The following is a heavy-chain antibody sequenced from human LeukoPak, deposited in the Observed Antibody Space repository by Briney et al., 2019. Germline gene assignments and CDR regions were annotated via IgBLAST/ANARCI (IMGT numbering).Heavy chain of an antibody. CDR3: ARMGSYYDSNGYRFPTDAFDI. D-gene: IGHD3-22*01. V-gene: IGHV2-70*11. CDR1: GFSLSTSGMC. Sequence: SGPTLVNPTQTLTLTCTFSGFSLSTSGMCVSWIRQPPGKALEWLARIAWDDDKYYSTSLKTRLTISKDTSKNQVVLTMTNMDPVDTATYYCARMGSYYDSNGYRFPTDAFDIWGQGTMVTVSS. J-gene: IGHJ3*02. CDR2: IAWDDDK.